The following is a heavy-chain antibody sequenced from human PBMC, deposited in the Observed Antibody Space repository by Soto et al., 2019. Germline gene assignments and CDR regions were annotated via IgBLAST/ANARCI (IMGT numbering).Heavy chain of an antibody. CDR3: AKDFWPTRADRSLNDAFDI. V-gene: IGHV3-23*01. CDR1: GFTFSSYA. Sequence: EVQLLESGGGLVQPGGSLRLSCAASGFTFSSYAMSWVRQAPGKGLEWVSAISGSGGSTYYADSVKGRFTISRDNAKNTLYLLMNRLRAEDTAVYYCAKDFWPTRADRSLNDAFDIWGQGTMVTVSS. CDR2: ISGSGGST. J-gene: IGHJ3*02.